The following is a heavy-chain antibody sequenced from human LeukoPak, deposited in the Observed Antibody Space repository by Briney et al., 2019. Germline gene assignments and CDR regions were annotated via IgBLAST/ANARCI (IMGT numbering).Heavy chain of an antibody. J-gene: IGHJ6*03. Sequence: ASVKVSCKASGYTFTSYDINWVRQATGQGLEWMGWMNPNSGNTGYAQKFQGRVTMTRNTSISTAYMELSSLRSEDTAVYYCARVEYSYGFAYYYYMDVWGKGTTVTVSS. CDR2: MNPNSGNT. CDR1: GYTFTSYD. D-gene: IGHD5-18*01. CDR3: ARVEYSYGFAYYYYMDV. V-gene: IGHV1-8*01.